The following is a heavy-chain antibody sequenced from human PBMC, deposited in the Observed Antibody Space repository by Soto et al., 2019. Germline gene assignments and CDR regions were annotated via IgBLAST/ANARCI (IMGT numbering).Heavy chain of an antibody. J-gene: IGHJ6*02. CDR2: IYYSGST. V-gene: IGHV4-39*01. Sequence: SETLSLTCTVSGGSISSSSYYWGWIRQPPGKGLEWIGSIYYSGSTYYNPSLKSRVTISVDTSKNQFSLKLSSVTAADTAVYYCARHGEGIAARTLDYYYYGMDVWGQGTTVTAP. CDR3: ARHGEGIAARTLDYYYYGMDV. CDR1: GGSISSSSYY. D-gene: IGHD6-6*01.